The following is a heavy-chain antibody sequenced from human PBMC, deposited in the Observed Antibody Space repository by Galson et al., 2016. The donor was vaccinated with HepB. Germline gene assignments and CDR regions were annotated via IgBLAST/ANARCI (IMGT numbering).Heavy chain of an antibody. D-gene: IGHD2-2*01. CDR1: GFTFSSYT. J-gene: IGHJ4*02. Sequence: SLRLSCAASGFTFSSYTLHWVRQAPGKGLEWVAVISFDESNKYYADSVKGRFTISRDNSKNTLYLQMNRLGAEDTAMYYCSRARGRGGPAALDYWGQGTLVTVSS. CDR3: SRARGRGGPAALDY. CDR2: ISFDESNK. V-gene: IGHV3-30*04.